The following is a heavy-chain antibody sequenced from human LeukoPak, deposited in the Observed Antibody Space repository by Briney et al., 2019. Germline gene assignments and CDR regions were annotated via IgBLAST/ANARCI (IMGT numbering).Heavy chain of an antibody. CDR2: INHSGST. CDR1: GGSFSGYY. CDR3: ARGLYYFDY. Sequence: PSETLSLTCAVYGGSFSGYYWSWIRQPPGKGLEWIGEINHSGSTNYNPSLKSRVTISVDTSKNQFSLKLSSVTAADTAVYYRARGLYYFDYWGQGTLVTVSS. J-gene: IGHJ4*02. V-gene: IGHV4-34*01.